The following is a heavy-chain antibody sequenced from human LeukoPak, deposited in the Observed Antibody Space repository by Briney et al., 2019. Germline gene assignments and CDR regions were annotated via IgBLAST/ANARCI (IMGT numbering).Heavy chain of an antibody. CDR3: ARKGEDYGDYDY. CDR2: IFPGSGGP. D-gene: IGHD4-17*01. J-gene: IGHJ4*02. CDR1: GYTFTGYY. V-gene: IGHV1-2*02. Sequence: ASVKVSCKASGYTFTGYYIHWVRQAPGQGLEGMGWIFPGSGGPNYAQKFQGRVTMTRDTSISTAYMELSRLTSDDTAVYYCARKGEDYGDYDYWGQGTLVTVSS.